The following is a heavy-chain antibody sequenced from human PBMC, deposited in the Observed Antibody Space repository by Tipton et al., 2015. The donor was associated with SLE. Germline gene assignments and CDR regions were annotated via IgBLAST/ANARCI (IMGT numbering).Heavy chain of an antibody. J-gene: IGHJ6*02. CDR2: IGSSGDKI. CDR3: AKDWKWQQPYYGMNV. V-gene: IGHV3-11*04. CDR1: GFTFSDYY. D-gene: IGHD1/OR15-1a*01. Sequence: GSLRLSCAASGFTFSDYYMSWIRQAPGKGLEWVSYIGSSGDKIYYADSVKGRFTISRDNAKNSLFLQMSSLRPEDTAIYYCAKDWKWQQPYYGMNVWGQGTTVTVSS.